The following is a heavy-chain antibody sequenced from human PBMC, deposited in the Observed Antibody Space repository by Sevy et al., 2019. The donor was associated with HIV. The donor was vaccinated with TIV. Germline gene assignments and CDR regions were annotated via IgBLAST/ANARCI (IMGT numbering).Heavy chain of an antibody. D-gene: IGHD5-12*01. Sequence: GESLKISCKGSGYSFTSYWIGWVRQMPGKGLEWMGIIYPGDSDTRYSPSFQGQVTISADKSISTAYLQWSSLKASDTAMYYCARRRVAPTPYEYYFDYWGQGTLVTVSS. CDR2: IYPGDSDT. V-gene: IGHV5-51*01. J-gene: IGHJ4*02. CDR1: GYSFTSYW. CDR3: ARRRVAPTPYEYYFDY.